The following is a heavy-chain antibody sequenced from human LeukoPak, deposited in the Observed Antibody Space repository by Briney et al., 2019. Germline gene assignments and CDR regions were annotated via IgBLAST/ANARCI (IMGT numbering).Heavy chain of an antibody. CDR2: ISGSGGST. Sequence: GGSLRLSCAASGFTFSSYAMSWVRQAPGKGLEWVSAISGSGGSTYYADSVKGRFTISRDNSKNTLYLQMNSLRAEDTAVYYCARAIAVAGTGGYWGQGTLVTVSS. CDR3: ARAIAVAGTGGY. J-gene: IGHJ4*02. CDR1: GFTFSSYA. V-gene: IGHV3-23*01. D-gene: IGHD6-19*01.